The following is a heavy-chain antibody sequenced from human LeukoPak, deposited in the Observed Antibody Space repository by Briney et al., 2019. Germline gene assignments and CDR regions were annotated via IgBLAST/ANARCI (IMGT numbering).Heavy chain of an antibody. CDR2: ISSSGSTI. D-gene: IGHD5-18*01. V-gene: IGHV3-11*04. CDR1: GFTFSDYY. J-gene: IGHJ4*02. CDR3: ARGYSYGHYYFDY. Sequence: GGSLRLSCAASGFTFSDYYMSWIRQAPGKGLGWVSYISSSGSTIYYADSVKGRFTISRDNAKNSLYLQMNSLRAEDTAVYYCARGYSYGHYYFDYWGPGTLVTVSS.